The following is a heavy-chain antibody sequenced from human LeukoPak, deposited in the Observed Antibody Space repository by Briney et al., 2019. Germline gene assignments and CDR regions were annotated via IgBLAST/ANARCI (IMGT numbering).Heavy chain of an antibody. CDR1: GGSFSGYY. J-gene: IGHJ4*02. CDR2: INHSGST. CDR3: ARGLRLPPYYFDY. Sequence: SETLSLTCAVYGGSFSGYYWSWIRQPPGKGLEWIGEINHSGSTNYNPSLKSRVTISVDTSKNQFSLKLSSVTAADTAVYYRARGLRLPPYYFDYWGQGTLVTVSS. D-gene: IGHD4-11*01. V-gene: IGHV4-34*01.